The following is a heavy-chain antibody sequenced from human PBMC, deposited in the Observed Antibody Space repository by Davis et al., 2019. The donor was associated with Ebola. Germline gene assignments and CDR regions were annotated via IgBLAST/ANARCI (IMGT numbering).Heavy chain of an antibody. J-gene: IGHJ4*02. CDR2: IKSKTDGGTT. CDR3: TAYYYGSGSYKRVFDY. V-gene: IGHV3-15*01. Sequence: GESLKISCAASGFAVSNKYMSWVRQAPGKGLEWVGRIKSKTDGGTTDYAAPVKGRFTISRDDSKNTLYLQMNSLKTEDTAVYYCTAYYYGSGSYKRVFDYWGQGTLVTVSS. CDR1: GFAVSNKY. D-gene: IGHD3-10*01.